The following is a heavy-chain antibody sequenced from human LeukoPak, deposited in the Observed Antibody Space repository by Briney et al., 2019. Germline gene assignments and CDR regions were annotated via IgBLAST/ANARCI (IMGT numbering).Heavy chain of an antibody. D-gene: IGHD5-24*01. CDR3: ARDSGDGYSNAPIDY. J-gene: IGHJ4*02. Sequence: SVKVSCKASGGTFSNYAISWVRRAPGQGLEWMGGIIRIFGMTNYAQKFQGRVTITADESTSTAYMELSSLRSEDTAAYYCARDSGDGYSNAPIDYWGQGTLVTVSS. CDR1: GGTFSNYA. V-gene: IGHV1-69*13. CDR2: IIRIFGMT.